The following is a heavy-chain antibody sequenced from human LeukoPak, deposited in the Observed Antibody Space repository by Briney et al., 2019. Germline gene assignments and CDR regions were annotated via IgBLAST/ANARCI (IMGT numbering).Heavy chain of an antibody. J-gene: IGHJ4*02. CDR3: VRVNYAGNSGYHFDF. CDR1: GCDLWRYA. V-gene: IGHV3-23*01. Sequence: GGSLRLSCAASGCDLWRYAMSWVRLTPGKGLEWVADINDGGDGTHYAPSVKGRFTISRDNSKNTVFLKMVSLSAHDTAFYYCVRVNYAGNSGYHFDFWGQGTLVTVSS. CDR2: INDGGDGT. D-gene: IGHD4-23*01.